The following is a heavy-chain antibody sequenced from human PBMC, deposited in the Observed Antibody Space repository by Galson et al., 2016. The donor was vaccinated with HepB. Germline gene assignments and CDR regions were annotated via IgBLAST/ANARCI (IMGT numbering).Heavy chain of an antibody. CDR1: GGSIKFGTYY. Sequence: ETLSLTCTVSGGSIKFGTYYWSWIRQPAGKGLEWIGNIYYSGSPYYNPSFNSRVTISIDTSKNQFSLKLTSVTAADTAVYFCARPRASWGLGGQNYFDDWGQGTLVTVSS. CDR2: IYYSGSP. D-gene: IGHD7-27*01. J-gene: IGHJ4*02. CDR3: ARPRASWGLGGQNYFDD. V-gene: IGHV4-39*01.